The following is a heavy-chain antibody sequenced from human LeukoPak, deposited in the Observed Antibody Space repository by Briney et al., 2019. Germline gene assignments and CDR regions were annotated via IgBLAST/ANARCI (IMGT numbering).Heavy chain of an antibody. J-gene: IGHJ4*02. CDR3: ARADGYNIEY. CDR1: GFSFSTYS. V-gene: IGHV3-48*02. D-gene: IGHD5-24*01. CDR2: ISSSSSTI. Sequence: PGGSLRLSCAASGFSFSTYSMNWVRQAPGKGLEWVSYISSSSSTIYYADSVKGRFTISRDNDKNSLYLQMNGLRDEDKAVYYCARADGYNIEYWGQGTLVTVSS.